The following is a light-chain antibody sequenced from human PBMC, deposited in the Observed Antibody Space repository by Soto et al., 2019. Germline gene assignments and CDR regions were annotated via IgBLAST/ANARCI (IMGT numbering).Light chain of an antibody. J-gene: IGKJ5*01. CDR3: QQRSNWPPIT. CDR2: WAS. Sequence: DFVMTQSPDSLAVSLGERATINCKSSQSVLYSSNNKNYLAWYQQKPGQPPKLLIYWASTRESGVPDRFSGSGSGTDFTLTISSLEPEDFAVYYCQQRSNWPPITFGQGTRLEIK. V-gene: IGKV4-1*01. CDR1: QSVLYSSNNKNY.